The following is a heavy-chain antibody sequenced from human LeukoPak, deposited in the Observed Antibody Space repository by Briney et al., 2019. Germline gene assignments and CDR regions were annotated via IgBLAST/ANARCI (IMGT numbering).Heavy chain of an antibody. D-gene: IGHD3-22*01. J-gene: IGHJ3*02. CDR1: GYTFTTYS. CDR2: INTNSGNP. Sequence: GASVKVSCKASGYTFTTYSMYWVRQAPGQGLEWMGWINTNSGNPIYAQDFTGRFVFSLDTSVSTSYLQINNLRAEDTAVYYCARTDDYYDTKAFDIWGQGTMVTVSS. V-gene: IGHV7-4-1*02. CDR3: ARTDDYYDTKAFDI.